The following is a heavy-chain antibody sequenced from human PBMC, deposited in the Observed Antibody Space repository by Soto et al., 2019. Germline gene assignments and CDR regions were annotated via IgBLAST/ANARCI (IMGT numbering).Heavy chain of an antibody. CDR1: GYTFTSYD. V-gene: IGHV1-8*01. D-gene: IGHD1-1*01. CDR2: MNPNSGNT. J-gene: IGHJ6*02. CDR3: ARVNKEDKTGTIYYYSYGMDV. Sequence: ASVKVSCKASGYTFTSYDINWVRQATGQGLEWMGWMNPNSGNTGYAQKFQGRVTMTRNTSISTAYMELSSLRSEDTAVYYCARVNKEDKTGTIYYYSYGMDVWGQGTTVTVSS.